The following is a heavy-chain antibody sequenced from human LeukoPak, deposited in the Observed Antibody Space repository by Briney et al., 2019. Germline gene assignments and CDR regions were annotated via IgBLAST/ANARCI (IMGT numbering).Heavy chain of an antibody. CDR1: GFTFSNYG. CDR3: AKDRGRNYMDV. CDR2: IHYDGSNK. J-gene: IGHJ6*03. D-gene: IGHD1-1*01. Sequence: GGSLRLSCTASGFTFSNYGMHWVRQAPGKGLEWVAFIHYDGSNKYYADSVKGRFTISRDSSKNTLYLQMNSLRAEDTAVYYCAKDRGRNYMDVWGKGTTVTVSS. V-gene: IGHV3-30*02.